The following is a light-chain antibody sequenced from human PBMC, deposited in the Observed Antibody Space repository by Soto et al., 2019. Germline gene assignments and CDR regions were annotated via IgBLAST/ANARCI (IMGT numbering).Light chain of an antibody. CDR1: QSIGTL. Sequence: DIPMTQSPSTLSASLGAKVTITCRASQSIGTLLAWYQQTPGRAPNLLIYDASSLQSGVPSRFSGSGSGTEFTLTLSSLQPDDFATYFCQQFKTYPITFGQGTRLEIK. J-gene: IGKJ5*01. V-gene: IGKV1-5*01. CDR2: DAS. CDR3: QQFKTYPIT.